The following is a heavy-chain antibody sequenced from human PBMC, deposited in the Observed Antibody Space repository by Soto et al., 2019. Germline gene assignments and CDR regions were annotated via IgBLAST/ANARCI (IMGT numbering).Heavy chain of an antibody. CDR2: IYPGDSDT. Sequence: GESLKISCMGSGYKVSTWHNFTSYWIAWVRQMPGEGLEWMGIIYPGDSDTRYSPSFQGQVTISADKSINSVYLQWSSLKASDTATYYCARGIEGWYQGRYYYGMDVWGQGTTVTVSS. D-gene: IGHD6-19*01. CDR3: ARGIEGWYQGRYYYGMDV. V-gene: IGHV5-51*01. J-gene: IGHJ6*02. CDR1: GYKVSTWHNFTSYW.